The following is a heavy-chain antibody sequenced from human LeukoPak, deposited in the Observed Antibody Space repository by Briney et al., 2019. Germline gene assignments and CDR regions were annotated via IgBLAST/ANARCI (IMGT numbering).Heavy chain of an antibody. D-gene: IGHD6-13*01. CDR2: IKAKSSGGTS. Sequence: GGALRVSCAGSGCIFKNAWMTWVGQARGRGLEWVGRIKAKSSGGTSDSAAPARGRFIISRDDANNTLNLQMDNLKNEDTGIYYSATYSSRWKFEHWGQGTLVSVSS. V-gene: IGHV3-15*01. J-gene: IGHJ4*02. CDR3: ATYSSRWKFEH. CDR1: GCIFKNAW.